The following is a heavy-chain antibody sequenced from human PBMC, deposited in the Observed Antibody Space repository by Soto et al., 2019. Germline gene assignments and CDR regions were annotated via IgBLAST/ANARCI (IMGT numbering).Heavy chain of an antibody. J-gene: IGHJ1*01. V-gene: IGHV3-23*01. CDR3: AKTCCPVWEAFHH. CDR2: TSESGAST. CDR1: GFAFDSYD. Sequence: EVQLLESGGGLEQPGGSLRLSCAASGFAFDSYDMHWVRQAPGKGLEWVSATSESGASTYYAESVKGRFTISRDNSKNTLYLQVNSLRAEDAAVYYCAKTCCPVWEAFHHWGHGTVVNVSS. D-gene: IGHD1-26*01.